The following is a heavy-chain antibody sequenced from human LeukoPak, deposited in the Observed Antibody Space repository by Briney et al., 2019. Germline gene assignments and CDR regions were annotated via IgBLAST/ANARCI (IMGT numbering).Heavy chain of an antibody. V-gene: IGHV1-2*02. D-gene: IGHD4-17*01. CDR3: ARDGYGDHRGYFDY. J-gene: IGHJ4*02. Sequence: ASVKVSCKASGYTFTGYYMHWVRQAPGQGLEWMGWFNPNSGGTNYAQKFQGRVTMTRDTSTSTAYMELRSLRSDDTAVYYCARDGYGDHRGYFDYWGQGTLVTVSS. CDR2: FNPNSGGT. CDR1: GYTFTGYY.